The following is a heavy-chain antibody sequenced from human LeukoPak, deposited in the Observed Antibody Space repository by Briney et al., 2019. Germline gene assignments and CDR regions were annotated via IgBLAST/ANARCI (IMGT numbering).Heavy chain of an antibody. CDR1: GFTFSSYW. Sequence: GGSLRLSWAASGFTFSSYWMSWVRQAPGKGLEWVANIKQDGSEKYYVDSVKGRFTISRDNAKNSLYLQMNSLRAEDTAVYYCARDQSMITFGGVIDYYFDYWGQGTLVTVSS. V-gene: IGHV3-7*03. D-gene: IGHD3-16*02. CDR2: IKQDGSEK. J-gene: IGHJ4*02. CDR3: ARDQSMITFGGVIDYYFDY.